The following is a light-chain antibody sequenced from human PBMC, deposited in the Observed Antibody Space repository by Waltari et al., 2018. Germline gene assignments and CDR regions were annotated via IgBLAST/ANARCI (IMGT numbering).Light chain of an antibody. CDR3: CSYKSSTYI. CDR1: SSDVGGYDF. CDR2: GVN. Sequence: QSAPTQPPSVSGSPGQSVTISCTETSSDVGGYDFVSWYQQHPGKAPKLMILGVNTRPSGVSDRFSGSRSGNTASLTISVLQAEDEADYFCCSYKSSTYIFGSGTRLTVL. V-gene: IGLV2-14*03. J-gene: IGLJ1*01.